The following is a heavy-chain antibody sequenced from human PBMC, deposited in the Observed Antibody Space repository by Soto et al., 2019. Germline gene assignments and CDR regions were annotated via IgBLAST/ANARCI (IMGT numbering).Heavy chain of an antibody. CDR2: IKQEGSEK. CDR3: ARERHYSDRSGYLAH. CDR1: GRNRSSHC. D-gene: IGHD3-22*01. Sequence: GPQRLSCTDSGRNRSSHCRTWVSKDQGKGLEWVANIKQEGSEKYYVDSVKGRFTISRDNAKNSLYLQMNSLRAEDTAVYYFARERHYSDRSGYLAHCGQGTLVTVSS. J-gene: IGHJ5*02. V-gene: IGHV3-7*03.